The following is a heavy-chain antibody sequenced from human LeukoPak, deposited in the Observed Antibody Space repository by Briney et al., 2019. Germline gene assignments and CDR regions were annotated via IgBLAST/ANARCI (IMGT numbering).Heavy chain of an antibody. V-gene: IGHV4-39*01. CDR1: GASISSSSYY. Sequence: SETLSLTCTVSGASISSSSYYWGWIRQPPGKGLEWIGSMYYSGSTYYNPSLKSRVTISLDTSNKQFSLKLSSVTAADTAVYYCARLPYSRYSGSYYFDYWGQGTLVTVSS. CDR2: MYYSGST. D-gene: IGHD1-26*01. CDR3: ARLPYSRYSGSYYFDY. J-gene: IGHJ4*02.